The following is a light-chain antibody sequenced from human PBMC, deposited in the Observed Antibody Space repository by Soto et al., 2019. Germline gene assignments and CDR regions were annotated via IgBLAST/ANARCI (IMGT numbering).Light chain of an antibody. CDR3: SSYTSSSTPLYV. V-gene: IGLV2-14*03. Sequence: QSALTQPASVSGSPGQSIAISCTGTSSDVGAYDYVSWYQQHPGKAPKLMIYDVSNRPSGVSNRFSGSKSGNTASLTISGLQAEDEADYYCSSYTSSSTPLYVFGTGTNVTVL. J-gene: IGLJ1*01. CDR2: DVS. CDR1: SSDVGAYDY.